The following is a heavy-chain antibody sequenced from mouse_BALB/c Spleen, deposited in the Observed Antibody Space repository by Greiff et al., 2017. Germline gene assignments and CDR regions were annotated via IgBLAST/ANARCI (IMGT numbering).Heavy chain of an antibody. CDR3: VRRDYYYGSSYAFFAY. CDR2: IRSKSNNYAT. V-gene: IGHV10-1*02. Sequence: EVKLVESGGGLVQPKGSLKLSCAASGFTFNTYAMNWVRQAPGKGLEWVARIRSKSNNYATYYADSVKDRFTISRDDSQSMLYLQMNNLKTEDTAMYYCVRRDYYYGSSYAFFAYWGQGTLVTVSA. D-gene: IGHD1-1*01. J-gene: IGHJ3*01. CDR1: GFTFNTYA.